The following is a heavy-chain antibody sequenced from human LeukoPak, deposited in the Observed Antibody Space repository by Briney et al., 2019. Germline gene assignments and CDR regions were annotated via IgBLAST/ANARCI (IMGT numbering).Heavy chain of an antibody. J-gene: IGHJ3*02. Sequence: SETLSLTCAVYGGSFSGYYWSWIRQPPGKGLEWIGEINHSGSTNYNPSLKSRVTISVDTSKNQFSLKLSSVTAADTAVYYCARSAPYDFWSGYSSFMLFDIWGQGTMVTVSS. CDR3: ARSAPYDFWSGYSSFMLFDI. CDR1: GGSFSGYY. CDR2: INHSGST. V-gene: IGHV4-34*01. D-gene: IGHD3-3*01.